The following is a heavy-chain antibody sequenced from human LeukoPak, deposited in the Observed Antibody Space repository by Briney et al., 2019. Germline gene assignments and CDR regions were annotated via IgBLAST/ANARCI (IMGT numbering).Heavy chain of an antibody. CDR2: IYYSGST. V-gene: IGHV4-59*01. Sequence: SETLSATCTVSGGSISSYYWSWIRQPPGKGLEWIGYIYYSGSTNYNPSLKSRVTISVDTSKNQFSLKLSSVTAADTAVYYCARNFGDYWGQGTLVTVSS. J-gene: IGHJ4*02. CDR3: ARNFGDY. D-gene: IGHD3-16*01. CDR1: GGSISSYY.